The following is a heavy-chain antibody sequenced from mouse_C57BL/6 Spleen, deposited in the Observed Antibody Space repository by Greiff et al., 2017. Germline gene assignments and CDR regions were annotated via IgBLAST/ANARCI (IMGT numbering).Heavy chain of an antibody. D-gene: IGHD2-4*01. V-gene: IGHV5-16*01. J-gene: IGHJ3*01. CDR2: INYDGSST. Sequence: EVNLVESEGGLVQPGSSMKLSCTASGFTFSDYYMAWVRQVPEKGLEWVANINYDGSSTYYLDSLKSRFIISRDNAKNILYLQMSSLKSEDTATYYCARDRGYDYDGFAYWGQGTLVTVSA. CDR1: GFTFSDYY. CDR3: ARDRGYDYDGFAY.